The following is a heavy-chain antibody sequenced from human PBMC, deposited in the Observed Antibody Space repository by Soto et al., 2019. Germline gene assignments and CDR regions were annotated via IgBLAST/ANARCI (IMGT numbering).Heavy chain of an antibody. Sequence: QVQLVQSGAEVKKPGSSVTVSCKASGGTFSSYAISWVRQAPGQGLEWLGGIFPIFGTANYGQRFQGRVTITADESTSTAYMELSSLRSEDTAVYYWAREPDGDHDRRCDPGGQGTLVTVSA. CDR1: GGTFSSYA. J-gene: IGHJ5*02. CDR2: IFPIFGTA. D-gene: IGHD4-17*01. CDR3: AREPDGDHDRRCDP. V-gene: IGHV1-69*12.